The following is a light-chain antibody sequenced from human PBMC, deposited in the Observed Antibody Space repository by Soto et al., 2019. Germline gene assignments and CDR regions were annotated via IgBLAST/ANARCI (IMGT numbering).Light chain of an antibody. V-gene: IGLV2-14*01. Sequence: QSALTQPASVSGSPGQSITISCTGTSSDVGGYNFVSWYQQYPGKAPKLMIYDVSNRPSGVSNRFSGSKSGNTASLTISGLQAEDEADYYCSSYSSSSTPEVFGTGTKLT. J-gene: IGLJ1*01. CDR1: SSDVGGYNF. CDR3: SSYSSSSTPEV. CDR2: DVS.